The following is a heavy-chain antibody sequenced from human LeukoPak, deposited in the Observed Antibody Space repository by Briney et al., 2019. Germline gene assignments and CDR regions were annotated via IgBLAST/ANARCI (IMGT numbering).Heavy chain of an antibody. J-gene: IGHJ4*02. Sequence: SETLSLTCAVYGGSFSGYYWSWIRQPPGKGLEWIGEINHSGSTNYNPSLKSRVTISVDTSKNQFSLKLSSVTAADTAVYYCARRSGWLHSLYYFDYWGQGTLVTVSS. D-gene: IGHD5-24*01. CDR2: INHSGST. CDR1: GGSFSGYY. CDR3: ARRSGWLHSLYYFDY. V-gene: IGHV4-34*01.